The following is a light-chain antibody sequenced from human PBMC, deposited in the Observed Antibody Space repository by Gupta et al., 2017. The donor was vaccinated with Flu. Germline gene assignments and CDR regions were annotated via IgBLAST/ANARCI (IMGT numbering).Light chain of an antibody. CDR1: QSVSSNS. CDR3: QQYGSSPRT. J-gene: IGKJ1*01. Sequence: GTRSLSPGERATLSCRASQSVSSNSLAWYQQRPGQAPRLLIYGASSRATAIPDRFSGSGSGTDFTLTITRLEPEDVAVYFCQQYGSSPRTFGQGTKVEIK. CDR2: GAS. V-gene: IGKV3-20*01.